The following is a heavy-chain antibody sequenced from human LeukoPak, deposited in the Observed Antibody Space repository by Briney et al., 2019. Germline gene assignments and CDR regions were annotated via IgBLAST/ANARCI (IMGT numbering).Heavy chain of an antibody. J-gene: IGHJ4*02. CDR1: GFSFRFYY. CDR3: AKDLGQLTFDY. Sequence: GGSLRLSCAASGFSFRFYYMSWVRQAPGKGLEWVSAISGSGGSTYYADSVKGRFTISRDNSKNTLYLQMNSLRAEDTAVYYCAKDLGQLTFDYWGQGTLVTVSS. V-gene: IGHV3-23*01. D-gene: IGHD5-18*01. CDR2: ISGSGGST.